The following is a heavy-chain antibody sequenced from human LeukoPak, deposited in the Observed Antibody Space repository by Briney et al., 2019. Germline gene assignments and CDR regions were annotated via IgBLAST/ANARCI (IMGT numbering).Heavy chain of an antibody. CDR2: INPNSGGT. D-gene: IGHD2-15*01. J-gene: IGHJ5*02. V-gene: IGHV1-2*02. Sequence: ASVKVSCKASGYTFTGYYMHWVRQAPGQGLELMGWINPNSGGTNYAQKFQGSVTMTRDTSISTAYMNLRRLTSDDTAVYYCARGPLEYCSGGSCYSGRNWFDPWGQGTLVTVSS. CDR3: ARGPLEYCSGGSCYSGRNWFDP. CDR1: GYTFTGYY.